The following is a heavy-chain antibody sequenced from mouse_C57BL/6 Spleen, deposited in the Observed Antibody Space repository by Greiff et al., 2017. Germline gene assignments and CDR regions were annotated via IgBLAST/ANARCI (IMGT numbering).Heavy chain of an antibody. CDR3: ARPPNYYGSSYDYYAMDY. V-gene: IGHV5-12*01. CDR2: ISNGGGST. Sequence: EVQRVESGGGLVQPGGSLKLSCAASGFTFSDYYMYWVRQTPEKRLEWVAYISNGGGSTYYPDTVKGRFTISRDNAKNTLYLQMSRLKSEDTAMYYGARPPNYYGSSYDYYAMDYWGQGTSVTVSS. CDR1: GFTFSDYY. J-gene: IGHJ4*01. D-gene: IGHD1-1*01.